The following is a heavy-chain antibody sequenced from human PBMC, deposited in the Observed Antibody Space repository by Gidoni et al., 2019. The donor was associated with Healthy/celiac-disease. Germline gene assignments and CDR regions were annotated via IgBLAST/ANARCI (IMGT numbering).Heavy chain of an antibody. Sequence: EVQLVQSGAEVKKPGESLKISCKGSGYSFTSYGIGWVRQMPGKGLEWMGIIYPGDSDTRYSPSFQGQVTISADKSISTAYLQWSSLKASDTAMYYCARTTYYYGSGSYYFYYGMDVWGQGTTVTVSS. V-gene: IGHV5-51*01. CDR2: IYPGDSDT. D-gene: IGHD3-10*01. CDR3: ARTTYYYGSGSYYFYYGMDV. J-gene: IGHJ6*02. CDR1: GYSFTSYG.